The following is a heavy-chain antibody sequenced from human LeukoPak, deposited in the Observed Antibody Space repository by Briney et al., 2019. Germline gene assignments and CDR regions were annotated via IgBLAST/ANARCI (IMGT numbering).Heavy chain of an antibody. CDR2: IRAYNGNT. V-gene: IGHV1-18*01. CDR3: ARDSQAVTQLYGMDV. J-gene: IGHJ6*02. CDR1: GYTFTSYG. Sequence: ASVKVSCKASGYTFTSYGISWVRQAPGQGLEWMGWIRAYNGNTNYAQKLQGRVTMTTDTSTSTAYMELRSLRSDDTAVYYCARDSQAVTQLYGMDVWGQGTTVTVSS. D-gene: IGHD4-17*01.